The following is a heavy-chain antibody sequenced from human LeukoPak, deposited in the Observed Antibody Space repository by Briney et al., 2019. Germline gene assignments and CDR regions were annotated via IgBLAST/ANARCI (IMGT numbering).Heavy chain of an antibody. D-gene: IGHD1-26*01. Sequence: SVTVSCKASGGTFSSYAISWVRQAPGQGLEWMGRIIPILGIANYAQKFQGRVTITADKSTSTAYMELSSLRSEDTAVYYCARDSGSYGSEYWGQGTLVTVSS. V-gene: IGHV1-69*04. CDR3: ARDSGSYGSEY. J-gene: IGHJ4*02. CDR1: GGTFSSYA. CDR2: IIPILGIA.